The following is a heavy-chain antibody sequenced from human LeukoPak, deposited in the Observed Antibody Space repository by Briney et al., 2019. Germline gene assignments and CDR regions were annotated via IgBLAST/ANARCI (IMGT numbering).Heavy chain of an antibody. J-gene: IGHJ4*02. Sequence: GASVKVSCKASGYTFTTYEIICVRQAPGQGLEWMGWINTRNGNANYAHQLQGRVTMTTDTSTSTSYMELASLRFDDTAIYYCARNHLGLGLWGQGTLVTVSS. CDR1: GYTFTTYE. D-gene: IGHD3-16*01. CDR3: ARNHLGLGL. CDR2: INTRNGNA. V-gene: IGHV1-18*01.